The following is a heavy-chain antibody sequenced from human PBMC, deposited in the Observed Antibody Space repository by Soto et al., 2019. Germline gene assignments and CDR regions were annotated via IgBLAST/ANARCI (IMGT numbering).Heavy chain of an antibody. V-gene: IGHV4-59*01. D-gene: IGHD3-9*01. CDR2: IYYSGSI. J-gene: IGHJ3*01. CDR1: GASLSSYY. CDR3: ARWLTQETFDV. Sequence: QVQLQESGPGLLKPSETLSLTCTVSGASLSSYYWSWIRQPPGKGLEWSGYIYYSGSINYNPSLKSRAYISGDTSKNQFSLTLTSVTAADTDVYYCARWLTQETFDVWGQGTMVTVSS.